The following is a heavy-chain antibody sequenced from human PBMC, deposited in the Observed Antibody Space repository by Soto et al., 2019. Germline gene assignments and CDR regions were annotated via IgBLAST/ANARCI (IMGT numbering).Heavy chain of an antibody. CDR3: ARQSRITFDY. CDR2: INGGNGNT. Sequence: QVQIVQSGAEVKKPGASVKISCKASGYSFTNFPINWVRQAPGQRLEWMGWINGGNGNTQYSQKFQGRVIISRDTSASTAYMELSSLRSEDTAGYFCARQSRITFDYWGLGTLVTVSS. CDR1: GYSFTNFP. V-gene: IGHV1-3*01. D-gene: IGHD2-15*01. J-gene: IGHJ4*02.